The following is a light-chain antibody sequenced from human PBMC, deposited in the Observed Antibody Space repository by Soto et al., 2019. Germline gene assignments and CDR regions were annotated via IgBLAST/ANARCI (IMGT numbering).Light chain of an antibody. CDR2: RNY. CDR1: ISNIGDND. CDR3: AVWDDSLSGVV. J-gene: IGLJ2*01. V-gene: IGLV1-47*01. Sequence: QSVLTQPPSASGNPGQRVTFSCSGSISNIGDNDVFWYQQLPGTAPKLLIYRNYERPSGVPDRFSGSKSGTSASLAISGLRSEDEADYYCAVWDDSLSGVVFGGGTKLTVL.